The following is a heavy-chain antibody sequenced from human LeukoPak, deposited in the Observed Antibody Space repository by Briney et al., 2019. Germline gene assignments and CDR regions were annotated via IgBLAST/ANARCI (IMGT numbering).Heavy chain of an antibody. CDR3: AAQSGSGSNYPDY. D-gene: IGHD3-10*01. J-gene: IGHJ4*02. V-gene: IGHV3-48*01. Sequence: PGGSLRLSCAAPGFTFSSYSVNWVRQAPGKGLEWISYISSGSSAIYYADSVKGRFTISRDNAKNSLYLQTNSLRAEDTAVYYCAAQSGSGSNYPDYWGQGTLVTVSS. CDR1: GFTFSSYS. CDR2: ISSGSSAI.